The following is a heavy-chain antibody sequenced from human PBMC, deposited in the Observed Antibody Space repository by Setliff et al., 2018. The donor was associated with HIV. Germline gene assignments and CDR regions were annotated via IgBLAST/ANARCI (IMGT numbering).Heavy chain of an antibody. CDR1: GFTFSSYS. V-gene: IGHV3-48*01. D-gene: IGHD1-26*01. CDR3: AREWESRAADY. J-gene: IGHJ4*02. Sequence: HPGGSLRLSCAASGFTFSSYSMNWVRQAPGKGLEWVSYISSSSSTIYYADSVKGRFTISRDNAKNSLYLQMNSLRAEDTAVYYCAREWESRAADYWGQGTLVTVSS. CDR2: ISSSSSTI.